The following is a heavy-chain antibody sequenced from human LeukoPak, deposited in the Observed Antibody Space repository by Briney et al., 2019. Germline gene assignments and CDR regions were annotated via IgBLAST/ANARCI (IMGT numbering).Heavy chain of an antibody. CDR3: ARHDLGGTPPFDY. J-gene: IGHJ4*02. V-gene: IGHV1-46*01. CDR2: INPSGDYT. Sequence: ASVKVSCKTSGYTSTNYYMHWVRQAPGQGLEWMGIINPSGDYTHYPQKFQGRVTMTRDTSTSTVYMELSSLRSDDTAVYYCARHDLGGTPPFDYWGQGTLITVSS. D-gene: IGHD6-19*01. CDR1: GYTSTNYY.